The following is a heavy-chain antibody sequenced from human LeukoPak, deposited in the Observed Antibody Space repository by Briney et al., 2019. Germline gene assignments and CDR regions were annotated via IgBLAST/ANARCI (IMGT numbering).Heavy chain of an antibody. CDR1: GGSISSYY. Sequence: SETLSLTCTVSGGSISSYYWSWIRQPPGKGLEWIGYIYYSGSTNYNPSLKSRVTISVDTSKNQFSLKLGSVTAADTAVYYCARGYDPNPYYYYYMDVWGKGTTVTVSS. D-gene: IGHD2-2*01. CDR2: IYYSGST. V-gene: IGHV4-59*12. J-gene: IGHJ6*03. CDR3: ARGYDPNPYYYYYMDV.